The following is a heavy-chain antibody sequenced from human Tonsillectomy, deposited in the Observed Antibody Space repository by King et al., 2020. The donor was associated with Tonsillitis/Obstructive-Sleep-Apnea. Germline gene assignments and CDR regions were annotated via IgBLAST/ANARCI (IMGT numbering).Heavy chain of an antibody. D-gene: IGHD3-22*01. J-gene: IGHJ3*02. CDR3: ARSYYYERSYAFDI. CDR1: GGSISSYY. Sequence: QLQESGPGLVKHSETLSLTCTVSGGSISSYYWSWIRQPPGKGLEWIGYIYYSGSTNYNPSLKSRVTISVDKSKNPFSLNLSSVTAADTAVYYCARSYYYERSYAFDIWGQGTMVTVSS. CDR2: IYYSGST. V-gene: IGHV4-59*01.